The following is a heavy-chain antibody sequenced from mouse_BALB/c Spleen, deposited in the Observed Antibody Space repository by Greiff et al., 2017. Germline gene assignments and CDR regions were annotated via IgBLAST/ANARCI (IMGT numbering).Heavy chain of an antibody. CDR1: GYTFTSYW. CDR2: IYPGNSYT. J-gene: IGHJ2*01. Sequence: EVQLQQSGTVLARPGASVKMSCKASGYTFTSYWMHWVKQRPGQGLEWIGAIYPGNSYTSYNQKFKGKAKLTAVTSTSTAYMELSSLTNEDSAVYYCTRGNDRDFFDYWGQGTTLTVSS. CDR3: TRGNDRDFFDY. D-gene: IGHD2-12*01. V-gene: IGHV1-5*01.